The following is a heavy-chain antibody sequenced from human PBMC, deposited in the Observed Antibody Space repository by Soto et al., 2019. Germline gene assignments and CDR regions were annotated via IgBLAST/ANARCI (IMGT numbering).Heavy chain of an antibody. CDR3: ARALGYSGYAGMDV. CDR1: GYTFTIYG. Sequence: QVQLVQSGGEVKKPGASVKVSCKASGYTFTIYGINCVRQAPGQGLEWMGWISPDNGNTNYAQKLQGRVTMTTDTSTSTAYMELRSLRSDDTAVYYCARALGYSGYAGMDVWGQGTTVTVSS. CDR2: ISPDNGNT. V-gene: IGHV1-18*01. D-gene: IGHD5-12*01. J-gene: IGHJ6*02.